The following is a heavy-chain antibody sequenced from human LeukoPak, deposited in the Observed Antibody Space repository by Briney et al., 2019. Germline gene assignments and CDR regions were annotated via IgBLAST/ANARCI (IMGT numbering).Heavy chain of an antibody. CDR2: INHSGST. J-gene: IGHJ4*02. D-gene: IGHD3-16*02. CDR3: ATLYGVGY. Sequence: SETLFLTCADYGGSFSGYYWSWIRQPPGKGLEWIGEINHSGSTNYNPSLKSRVTISVDTSKNQFSLKLSSVTAADTAVYYCATLYGVGYWGQGTMVPVSS. V-gene: IGHV4-34*01. CDR1: GGSFSGYY.